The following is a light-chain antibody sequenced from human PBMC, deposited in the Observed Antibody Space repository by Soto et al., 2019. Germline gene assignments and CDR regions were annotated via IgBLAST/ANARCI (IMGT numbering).Light chain of an antibody. CDR1: QSVSSY. CDR2: DAS. V-gene: IGKV3-11*01. Sequence: EIVLTQSPATLSLSPGGAATLSCRASQSVSSYLAWYQQKPRQAPRLLIYDASNGATGIPARFSGSGSGTDFTLTISSLEPEDFAVYCCQQRSNWLTFGGGTKVDIK. CDR3: QQRSNWLT. J-gene: IGKJ4*01.